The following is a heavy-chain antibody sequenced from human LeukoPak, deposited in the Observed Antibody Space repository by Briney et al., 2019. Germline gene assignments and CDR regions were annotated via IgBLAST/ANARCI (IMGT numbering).Heavy chain of an antibody. CDR3: AKDRQLYYYDSSGYAFDY. CDR2: ISGSGGST. J-gene: IGHJ4*02. CDR1: GFTFSSYA. Sequence: GGSLRLSCAASGFTFSSYAMSWARQAPGKGLEWVSAISGSGGSTYYADSVKGRFTISRDNSKNTLYLQMNSLRAEDTAVYYCAKDRQLYYYDSSGYAFDYWGQGTLVTVSS. D-gene: IGHD3-22*01. V-gene: IGHV3-23*01.